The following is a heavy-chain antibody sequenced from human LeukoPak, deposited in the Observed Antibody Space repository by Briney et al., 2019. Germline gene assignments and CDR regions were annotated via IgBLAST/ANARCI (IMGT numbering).Heavy chain of an antibody. Sequence: PGGSLRLSCAASGFTFSSYAMSWVRQAPGKGLEWVSAISGSGGSTYYADSVKGRFTISRDNSKNTLYLQMNSLRAEDTAVYYCAKDPNDYGDPNWFDLWGQGTLVTVSS. D-gene: IGHD4-17*01. V-gene: IGHV3-23*01. CDR3: AKDPNDYGDPNWFDL. CDR2: ISGSGGST. J-gene: IGHJ5*02. CDR1: GFTFSSYA.